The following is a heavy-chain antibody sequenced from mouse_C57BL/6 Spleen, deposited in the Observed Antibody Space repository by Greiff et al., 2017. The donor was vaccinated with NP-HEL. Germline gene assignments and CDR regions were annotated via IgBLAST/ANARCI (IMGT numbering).Heavy chain of an antibody. J-gene: IGHJ1*03. CDR2: INPNNGGT. Sequence: EVQLQQSGPELVKPGASVKISCKASGYTFTDYYMNWVKQSHGKSLEWIGDINPNNGGTSYNQKFKGKATLTVDKSSSTAYMELRSLTSEDSAVYYCARSGTTTEVWGTGTTVTVSS. D-gene: IGHD1-1*01. CDR1: GYTFTDYY. V-gene: IGHV1-26*01. CDR3: ARSGTTTEV.